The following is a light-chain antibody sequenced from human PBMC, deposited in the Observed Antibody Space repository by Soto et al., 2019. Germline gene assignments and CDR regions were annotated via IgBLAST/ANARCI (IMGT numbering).Light chain of an antibody. Sequence: EIVMTQSPATLSVSPGERATLSCRASQSVSSNLAWYQQKPGQAPRLLIYGASTRATGIPARFSGSGSGTEFXXXXXSLQSXXXXXXXXXXYNNSPPPTFGQGP. V-gene: IGKV3-15*01. CDR1: QSVSSN. CDR2: GAS. CDR3: XXYNNSPPPT. J-gene: IGKJ1*01.